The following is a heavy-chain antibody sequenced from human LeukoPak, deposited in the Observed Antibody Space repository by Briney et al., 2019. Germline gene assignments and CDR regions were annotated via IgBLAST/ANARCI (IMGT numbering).Heavy chain of an antibody. Sequence: GGSLRLSCAASGFTVSSNYMSWVRQAPGKGLEWVSVIYSGGSTYYADSVKGRFTISRDNSKNALYLQMNSLRAEDTAVYYCASALWFEGAFDIWGQGTMVTVSS. CDR1: GFTVSSNY. CDR2: IYSGGST. J-gene: IGHJ3*02. CDR3: ASALWFEGAFDI. V-gene: IGHV3-66*01. D-gene: IGHD3-10*01.